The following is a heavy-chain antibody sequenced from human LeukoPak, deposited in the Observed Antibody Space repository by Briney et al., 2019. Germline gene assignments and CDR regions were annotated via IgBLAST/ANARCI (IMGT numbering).Heavy chain of an antibody. CDR3: ARDILVARIVGNYYYGRDV. V-gene: IGHV1-69*04. CDR1: GGTFSSYA. Sequence: ASVKVSCKASGGTFSSYAISWVRQAPGQGLEWMGRIIPILGIANYAQKFQGRVTITADKSTSTAYMELSSLRSEDTAVYYCARDILVARIVGNYYYGRDVWGQGTTVTVSS. D-gene: IGHD5-12*01. CDR2: IIPILGIA. J-gene: IGHJ6*02.